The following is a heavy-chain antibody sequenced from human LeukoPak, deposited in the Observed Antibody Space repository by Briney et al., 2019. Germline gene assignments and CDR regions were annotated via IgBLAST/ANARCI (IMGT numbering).Heavy chain of an antibody. Sequence: SETLSLTCSVSGGSISSYYWSWIRQPAGKGLEWIGRIYTSGSTNYNPSLKSRVTMSVDTSKNRFSLKLSSVTAADTAVYYCARDHGSGSFNYYYMDVWGKGTTVTISS. CDR1: GGSISSYY. D-gene: IGHD3-10*01. J-gene: IGHJ6*03. CDR2: IYTSGST. V-gene: IGHV4-4*07. CDR3: ARDHGSGSFNYYYMDV.